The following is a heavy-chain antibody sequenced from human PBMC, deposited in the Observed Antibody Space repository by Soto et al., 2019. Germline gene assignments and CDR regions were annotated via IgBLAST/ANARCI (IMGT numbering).Heavy chain of an antibody. CDR1: GYIFTSYW. D-gene: IGHD6-19*01. Sequence: PGESLKISCKGSGYIFTSYWIAWVRQMPGKGLEWMGIIYPGDSDTRYSPSFQGQVTISADKSITTAYLQWSSLKASDTAMYYCARIKYVAVDGTLVLDYWGQGTLVTVSS. CDR2: IYPGDSDT. J-gene: IGHJ4*02. CDR3: ARIKYVAVDGTLVLDY. V-gene: IGHV5-51*01.